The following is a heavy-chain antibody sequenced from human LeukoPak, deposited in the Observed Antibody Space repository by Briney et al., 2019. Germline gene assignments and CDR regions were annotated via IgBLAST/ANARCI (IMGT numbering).Heavy chain of an antibody. J-gene: IGHJ5*02. CDR3: ARDLVAAGWFDP. V-gene: IGHV3-9*01. D-gene: IGHD2-2*01. Sequence: PGGSLRLSCAASGFTFDDYAMHWVRQAPGKGLEWVSGISWNSGSIGYADSVKGRFTISRDNAKNSLYLQMNSLRAEDTAVYYCARDLVAAGWFDPWGQGTLVTVSS. CDR2: ISWNSGSI. CDR1: GFTFDDYA.